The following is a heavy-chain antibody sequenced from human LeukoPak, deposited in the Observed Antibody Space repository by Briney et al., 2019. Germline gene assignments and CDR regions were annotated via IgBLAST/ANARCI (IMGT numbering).Heavy chain of an antibody. D-gene: IGHD2-15*01. CDR3: ASGYCSGGSCHNYYYYMDV. Sequence: ASVKVSCKASGYTFTSYGISRVRQAPGQGLEWMGWITAYNGNTNYAQKLQGRVTMTTDTSASTAYMELRSLRSDDTAVYYCASGYCSGGSCHNYYYYMDVWGKGTTITVSS. CDR2: ITAYNGNT. CDR1: GYTFTSYG. J-gene: IGHJ6*03. V-gene: IGHV1-18*04.